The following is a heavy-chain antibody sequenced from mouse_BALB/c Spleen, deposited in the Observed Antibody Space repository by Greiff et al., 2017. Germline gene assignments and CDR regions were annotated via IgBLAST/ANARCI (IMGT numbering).Heavy chain of an antibody. Sequence: EVKLQESGPGLVKPSQSLSLTCTVTGYSITSDYAWNWIRQFPGNKLEWMGYISYSGSTSYNPSLKSRISITRDTSKNQFFLQLNSVTTEDTATYYCARDRSYYYAMDYWGQGTSVTVSS. CDR2: ISYSGST. CDR1: GYSITSDYA. D-gene: IGHD2-14*01. CDR3: ARDRSYYYAMDY. J-gene: IGHJ4*01. V-gene: IGHV3-2*02.